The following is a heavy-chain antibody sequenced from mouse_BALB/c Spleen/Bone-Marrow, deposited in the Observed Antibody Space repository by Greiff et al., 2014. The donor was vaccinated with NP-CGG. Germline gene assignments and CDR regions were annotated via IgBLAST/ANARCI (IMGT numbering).Heavy chain of an antibody. D-gene: IGHD2-12*01. CDR2: IFPGDGST. J-gene: IGHJ3*01. V-gene: IGHV1-85*01. Sequence: QVQLQQSGPELVKPGASVELSCKASDYTFTSSDINWVRQGPEQGLEWMGWIFPGDGSTKYNEKFKGKATLTIDKSSSTAYMQLSRLTSEDSAVYFCARNYKSAWFTYWGQGTLVTVSA. CDR3: ARNYKSAWFTY. CDR1: DYTFTSSD.